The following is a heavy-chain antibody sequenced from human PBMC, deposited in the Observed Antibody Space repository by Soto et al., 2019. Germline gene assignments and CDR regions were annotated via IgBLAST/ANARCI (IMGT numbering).Heavy chain of an antibody. Sequence: QVQLVQSGAEVKKPGSSVKVSCKASGGTFSSYAISWVRQAPGQGLEWMGGIIPIFGTANYAQKFQGRVTITADESTSTAYMELSSLRSEDTAVYYCARDYCSAGSCYSLGGFDYWGQGTLVTVSS. CDR3: ARDYCSAGSCYSLGGFDY. J-gene: IGHJ4*02. V-gene: IGHV1-69*01. CDR2: IIPIFGTA. CDR1: GGTFSSYA. D-gene: IGHD2-15*01.